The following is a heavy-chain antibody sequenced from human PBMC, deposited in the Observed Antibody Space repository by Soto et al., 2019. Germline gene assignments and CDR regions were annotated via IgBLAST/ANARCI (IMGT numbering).Heavy chain of an antibody. CDR2: ISPGSRYP. Sequence: WVALRLSSAVSGFTFGDSYMSCIRQAPGKGLDWLSYISPGSRYPAYADSVKGRFTISRDNSKTTLYLQINSLRADDTAVFHWARGRYFRGWSFDYWGQGTL. J-gene: IGHJ4*02. D-gene: IGHD6-19*01. CDR3: ARGRYFRGWSFDY. V-gene: IGHV3-11*05. CDR1: GFTFGDSY.